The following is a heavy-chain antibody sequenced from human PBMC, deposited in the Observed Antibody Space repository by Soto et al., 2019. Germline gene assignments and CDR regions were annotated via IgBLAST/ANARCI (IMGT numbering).Heavy chain of an antibody. CDR2: ISGSGGST. J-gene: IGHJ6*02. D-gene: IGHD6-13*01. CDR1: GFTFSSYA. CDR3: AKFNVSSWYSAFYYYGIDL. V-gene: IGHV3-23*01. Sequence: GGSLRLSCAASGFTFSSYAMSWVRQAPGKGLEWVSAISGSGGSTYYADSVKGRFTISRDNSKNTLYLQMNSLRAEDTAVYYCAKFNVSSWYSAFYYYGIDLWGQGTTVTVSS.